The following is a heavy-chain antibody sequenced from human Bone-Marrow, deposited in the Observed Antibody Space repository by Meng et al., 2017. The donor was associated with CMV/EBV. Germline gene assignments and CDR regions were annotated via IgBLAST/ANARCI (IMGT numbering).Heavy chain of an antibody. D-gene: IGHD6-6*01. Sequence: SETLSLTCTVSGGSVSSGSYYWSWIRQPPGKGLEWIGYIYYSGSTNYNPSLKSRVTISVDTSKNQFSLKLSSVTAADTAGYYCARELSMAAEKYYFDYWGQGTPVTVSS. J-gene: IGHJ4*02. CDR3: ARELSMAAEKYYFDY. CDR2: IYYSGST. CDR1: GGSVSSGSYY. V-gene: IGHV4-61*01.